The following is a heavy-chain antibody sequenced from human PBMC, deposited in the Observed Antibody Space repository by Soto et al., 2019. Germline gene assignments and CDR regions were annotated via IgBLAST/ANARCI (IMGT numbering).Heavy chain of an antibody. J-gene: IGHJ4*02. CDR2: IYHSGST. V-gene: IGHV4-30-2*01. CDR3: AASPIVATIMDY. D-gene: IGHD5-12*01. Sequence: TSETLSLTCAVSGGSISSGGYSWSWIRQPPGKGLEWIGYIYHSGSTYYNPSLKSRVTISVDRSKNQFSLKLSSVTAADTAVYYCAASPIVATIMDYWGQGTLVTVS. CDR1: GGSISSGGYS.